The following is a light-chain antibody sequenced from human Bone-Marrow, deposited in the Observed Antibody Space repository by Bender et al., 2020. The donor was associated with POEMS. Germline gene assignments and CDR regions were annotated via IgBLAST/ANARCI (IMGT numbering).Light chain of an antibody. CDR2: NVT. Sequence: QSALTQPPSVSGSPGQSVTISCTGTTSDIGSYDFVSWYQHRPGKAPKLIIFNVTKRPSGVPNRFSGSNSGNTATLTICRVEAGDEADYYCQVWNSNTDHRVFGGGTKLTVL. CDR1: TSDIGSYDF. CDR3: QVWNSNTDHRV. J-gene: IGLJ3*02. V-gene: IGLV2-11*01.